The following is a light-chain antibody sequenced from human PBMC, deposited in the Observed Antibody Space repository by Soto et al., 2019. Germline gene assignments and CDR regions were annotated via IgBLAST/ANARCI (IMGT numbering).Light chain of an antibody. J-gene: IGKJ4*01. CDR2: GAS. Sequence: EIVLTQSPGTLSLSPGERVTLSCRASQSVSSSYLAWYQQKPGQAHRLLIYGASSRATGIPDRFSGSGSGTDFTLTIKRLEPEDFAVYYCKQYGSSPLTFGGGTKVDI. V-gene: IGKV3-20*01. CDR1: QSVSSSY. CDR3: KQYGSSPLT.